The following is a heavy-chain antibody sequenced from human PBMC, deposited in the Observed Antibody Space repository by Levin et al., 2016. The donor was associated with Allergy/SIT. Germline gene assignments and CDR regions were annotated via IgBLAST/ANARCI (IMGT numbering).Heavy chain of an antibody. J-gene: IGHJ6*02. CDR2: ISSSSSTI. V-gene: IGHV3-48*02. D-gene: IGHD1-7*01. CDR1: GFTFSSYS. Sequence: GESLKISCAASGFTFSSYSMNWVRQAPGKGLEWVSYISSSSSTIYYADSVKGRFTISRDNAKNSLYLQMNSLRDEDTAVYYCARDIGLELSLYYYYGMDVWGQGTTVTVSS. CDR3: ARDIGLELSLYYYYGMDV.